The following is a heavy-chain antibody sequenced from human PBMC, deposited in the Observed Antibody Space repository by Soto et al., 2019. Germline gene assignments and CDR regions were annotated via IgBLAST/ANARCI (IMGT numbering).Heavy chain of an antibody. Sequence: QVQLVQSGAEVKKPGSSVKVSCKASGGTFSSDSFSWVRQAPGQGLEWMGGILPMFDTPIYAQKFQDRVTITTDESTSTASMQLSSLISGDTAVYYCARSGGLDRDFNYWGQGSLVTVSS. V-gene: IGHV1-69*05. CDR2: ILPMFDTP. D-gene: IGHD2-15*01. J-gene: IGHJ4*02. CDR3: ARSGGLDRDFNY. CDR1: GGTFSSDS.